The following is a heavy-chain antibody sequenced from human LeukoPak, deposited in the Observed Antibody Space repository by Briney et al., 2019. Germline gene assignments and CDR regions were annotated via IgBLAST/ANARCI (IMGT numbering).Heavy chain of an antibody. CDR1: GFTFSSYA. D-gene: IGHD6-19*01. CDR2: ISGSGGST. J-gene: IGHJ4*02. CDR3: AKTSGWPYYFDY. Sequence: GGSLRLSCAASGFTFSSYAMRCVRQAPGKGLEWVSGISGSGGSTYYADSVKGRFTISRDNSKNTLYLQMNSLRAEDTAVFYCAKTSGWPYYFDYWGQGTLVTVSS. V-gene: IGHV3-23*01.